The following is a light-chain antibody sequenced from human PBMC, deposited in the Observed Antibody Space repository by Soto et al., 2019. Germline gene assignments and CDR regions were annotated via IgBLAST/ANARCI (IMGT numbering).Light chain of an antibody. J-gene: IGKJ1*01. CDR3: HQTYANPWT. Sequence: DIQMTQSPSSLSASVGDRVSITCRASQSISTYLNWYQQKPGMAPKVLIYAASRLQGGVPSRFSGSGSGTDFTLTISSLQPEDFATYYCHQTYANPWTFGHGTKVDIK. V-gene: IGKV1-39*01. CDR1: QSISTY. CDR2: AAS.